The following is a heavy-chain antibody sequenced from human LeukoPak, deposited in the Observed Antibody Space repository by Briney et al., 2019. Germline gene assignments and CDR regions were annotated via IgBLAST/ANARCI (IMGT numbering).Heavy chain of an antibody. CDR3: ARRSSGYCDAFDI. Sequence: SETLSLTCTVSGGSISSSHYYWGWIRQPPGKGLEWIGSIYYSGSTYYNPSLKSRVTISVDTSKNQFSLRLSSVTAADTAVYSCARRSSGYCDAFDIWGLGTMVTVSS. J-gene: IGHJ3*02. D-gene: IGHD3-22*01. V-gene: IGHV4-39*01. CDR2: IYYSGST. CDR1: GGSISSSHYY.